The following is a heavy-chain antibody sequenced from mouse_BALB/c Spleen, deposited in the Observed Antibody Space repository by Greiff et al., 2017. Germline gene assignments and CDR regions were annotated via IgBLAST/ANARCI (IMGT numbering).Heavy chain of an antibody. CDR2: INPYNGAT. D-gene: IGHD2-3*01. Sequence: VQLQQSGPELVKPGASVKISCKASGYSFTGYYMHWVKQSHVKSLEWIGRINPYNGATSYNQNFKDKASLTVDKSSSTAYMELHSLTSEDSAVYYCARSGLLRAPWYFDVWGAGTTVTVSS. V-gene: IGHV1-31*01. CDR1: GYSFTGYY. CDR3: ARSGLLRAPWYFDV. J-gene: IGHJ1*01.